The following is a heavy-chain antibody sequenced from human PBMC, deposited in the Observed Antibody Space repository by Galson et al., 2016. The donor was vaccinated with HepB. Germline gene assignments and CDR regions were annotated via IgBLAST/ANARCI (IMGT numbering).Heavy chain of an antibody. CDR2: IYSGGDT. CDR1: GFTVSSDY. CDR3: ARDPGLRNGMGG. V-gene: IGHV3-66*02. D-gene: IGHD4-17*01. J-gene: IGHJ6*04. Sequence: SLRLSCAVSGFTVSSDYMSWVRQAPGKELEWVSVIYSGGDTYYAESVKGRFTISRDNSKNTLYLQMSSLRTEDTAVYFCARDPGLRNGMGGWGKGATVTVSS.